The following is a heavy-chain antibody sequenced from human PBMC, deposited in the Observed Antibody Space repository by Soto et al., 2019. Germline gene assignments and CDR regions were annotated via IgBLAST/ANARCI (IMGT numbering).Heavy chain of an antibody. Sequence: QVQLLQSGPEVKKPGASVKVSCKASGYTFTNYGITWVRQAPGQGLEWMGGIGAYNGDTHYTEKLQGRDTMTTDTSTSTAYMELRGLKSDDTAVYYCARVQQLVGYFYYYMDVWGKGTTVTVSS. D-gene: IGHD6-6*01. CDR3: ARVQQLVGYFYYYMDV. CDR2: IGAYNGDT. J-gene: IGHJ6*03. CDR1: GYTFTNYG. V-gene: IGHV1-18*01.